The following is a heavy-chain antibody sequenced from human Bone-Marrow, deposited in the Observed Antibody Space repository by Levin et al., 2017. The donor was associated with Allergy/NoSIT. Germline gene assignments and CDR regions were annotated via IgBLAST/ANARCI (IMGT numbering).Heavy chain of an antibody. V-gene: IGHV3-23*01. CDR3: ARGSAYRALHALDI. CDR2: MSASDDST. Sequence: PGGSLRLSCTASGFTFSSYGMXXVXXXXXKGLEWVSSMSASDDSTHYAESVKGRFTISRDNSKNTLYMQLNSLRGEDSAVYYCARGSAYRALHALDIWGQGTGAIVSS. CDR1: GFTFSSYG. J-gene: IGHJ3*02. D-gene: IGHD3-3*01.